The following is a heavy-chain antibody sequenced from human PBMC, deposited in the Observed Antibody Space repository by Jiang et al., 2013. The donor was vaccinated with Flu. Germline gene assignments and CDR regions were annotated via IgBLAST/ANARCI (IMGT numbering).Heavy chain of an antibody. D-gene: IGHD3-22*01. CDR2: IYHSGST. V-gene: IGHV4-4*02. CDR1: GGSISSSNW. CDR3: ARATYYYDSSGHLYYFDY. J-gene: IGHJ4*02. Sequence: GSGLVKPSGTLSLTCAVSGGSISSSNWWSWVRQPPGKGLEWIGEIYHSGSTNYNPSLKSRVTISVDKSKNQFSLKLSSVTAADTAVYYCARATYYYDSSGHLYYFDYWGQGTLVTVSS.